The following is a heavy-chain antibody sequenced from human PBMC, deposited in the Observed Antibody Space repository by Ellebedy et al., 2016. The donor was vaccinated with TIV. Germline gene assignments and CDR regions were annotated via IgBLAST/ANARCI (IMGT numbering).Heavy chain of an antibody. D-gene: IGHD4-17*01. CDR3: ARAPPVTTSGWFDP. CDR2: IYYSGST. J-gene: IGHJ5*02. CDR1: GGSISSYY. V-gene: IGHV4-59*12. Sequence: MPSETLSLTCTVSGGSISSYYWSWIRQPPGKGLEWIGYIYYSGSTNYNPSLKSRVTISVDKSKNQFSLKLSSVTAADTAVYYCARAPPVTTSGWFDPWGQGTLVTVSS.